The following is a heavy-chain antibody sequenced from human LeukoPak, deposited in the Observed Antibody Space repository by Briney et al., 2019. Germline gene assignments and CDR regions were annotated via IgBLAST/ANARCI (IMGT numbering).Heavy chain of an antibody. CDR2: ISGGGAGT. Sequence: TGGSLRLSCAASGLSFSFYAMSWVRQAPGKGLEWVSSISGGGAGTYYADSVRGRFTISRDNSKNTLYLQMNSQRAEDTALYYCAKDFVRYNIQFDYWGQGALVTVSS. D-gene: IGHD1-1*01. CDR1: GLSFSFYA. V-gene: IGHV3-23*01. J-gene: IGHJ4*02. CDR3: AKDFVRYNIQFDY.